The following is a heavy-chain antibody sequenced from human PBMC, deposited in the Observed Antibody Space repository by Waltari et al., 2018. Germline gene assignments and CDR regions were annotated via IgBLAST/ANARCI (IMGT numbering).Heavy chain of an antibody. Sequence: EVQLLESGGGLVQPGGSLRLSCAVSGFTFSSYAMSWFSQAPGKGLEWVSGISGSCDSTYYADTLKGRFTISRDNSNNTLYLQKISLRADDTAVYYCAKDLTAWIAAPNWFDPWGQGTLVTVSS. CDR3: AKDLTAWIAAPNWFDP. J-gene: IGHJ5*02. V-gene: IGHV3-23*01. D-gene: IGHD6-13*01. CDR1: GFTFSSYA. CDR2: ISGSCDST.